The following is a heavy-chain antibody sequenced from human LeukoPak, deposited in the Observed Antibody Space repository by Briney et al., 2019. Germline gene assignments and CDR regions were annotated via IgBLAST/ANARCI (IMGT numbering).Heavy chain of an antibody. Sequence: GASVKVSCKASGYTFTGYYMHWVRQAPGQGLEWVGWINPNSGGTNYAQKFQGWVTMTRDTSISTAYMELSRLRSDDTAVYYCARGGRQDIVVVLDAFHIWGQGTMVTVSS. CDR3: ARGGRQDIVVVLDAFHI. D-gene: IGHD2-2*01. V-gene: IGHV1-2*04. CDR1: GYTFTGYY. J-gene: IGHJ3*02. CDR2: INPNSGGT.